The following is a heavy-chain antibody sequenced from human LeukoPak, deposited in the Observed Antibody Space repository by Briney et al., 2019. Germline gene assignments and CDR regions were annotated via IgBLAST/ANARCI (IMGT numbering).Heavy chain of an antibody. J-gene: IGHJ4*02. CDR2: VNLQGST. Sequence: SGTLSLTCGGSGGSITNTNYWTWVRQLPGKGPEWIGEVNLQGSTNYNPALMGRVAIAVDTSVNHISLQLTHVTAAHTAVYYCAREGGSYRPLDYSGQGTLVTVSS. CDR1: GGSITNTNY. D-gene: IGHD3-10*01. CDR3: AREGGSYRPLDY. V-gene: IGHV4-4*02.